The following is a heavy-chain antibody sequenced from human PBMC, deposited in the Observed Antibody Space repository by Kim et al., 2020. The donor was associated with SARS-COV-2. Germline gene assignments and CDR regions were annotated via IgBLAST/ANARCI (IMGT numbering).Heavy chain of an antibody. CDR2: T. D-gene: IGHD2-15*01. Sequence: TSYADSVKGRFTISRDNAKNTLYLQRNSLGAEDTAVYYCVRGGSGAFDIWGQGTMLTVSS. V-gene: IGHV3-74*01. J-gene: IGHJ3*02. CDR3: VRGGSGAFDI.